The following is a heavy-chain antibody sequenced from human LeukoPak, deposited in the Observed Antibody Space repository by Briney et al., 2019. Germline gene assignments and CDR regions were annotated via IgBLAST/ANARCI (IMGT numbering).Heavy chain of an antibody. Sequence: GGSLRLSCAASGFTFGSYGMHSVRQAPGKGLEWVPFIRYDGSNKYYAESVKGRFTISRDNSKNTLYLQMNSLRAEETAVYYCAKDTLLIYYYDSSGFDYWGQGTLVTVSS. CDR3: AKDTLLIYYYDSSGFDY. CDR1: GFTFGSYG. D-gene: IGHD3-22*01. CDR2: IRYDGSNK. V-gene: IGHV3-30*02. J-gene: IGHJ4*02.